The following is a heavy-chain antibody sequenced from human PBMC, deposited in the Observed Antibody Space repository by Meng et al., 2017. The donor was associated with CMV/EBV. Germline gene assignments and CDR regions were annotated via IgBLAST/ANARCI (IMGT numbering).Heavy chain of an antibody. V-gene: IGHV4-59*01. CDR3: ARGRTIFDAFDI. D-gene: IGHD3-3*01. CDR1: GGSISSYY. Sequence: SETLSLTCTVSGGSISSYYWSWIRQPPGKGLEWIGYIYYSGSTNYNPSLKSRVTISVDTSKNQFSLKQSSVTAADTAVYYCARGRTIFDAFDIWGQGTMVTVSS. CDR2: IYYSGST. J-gene: IGHJ3*02.